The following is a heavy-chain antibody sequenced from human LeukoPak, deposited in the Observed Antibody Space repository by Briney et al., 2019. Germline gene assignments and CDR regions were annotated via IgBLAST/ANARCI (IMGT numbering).Heavy chain of an antibody. CDR3: ARDPGEWDGNMDV. V-gene: IGHV4-34*01. J-gene: IGHJ6*03. D-gene: IGHD3-10*01. CDR2: INHSGST. CDR1: GGPFSGYY. Sequence: SETLSLTCAVYGGPFSGYYWSWIRQPPGKGLEWIGEINHSGSTNYNPSLKSRVTISVDTSKNQFPLKLSSVTAADTAVYYCARDPGEWDGNMDVWGKGTTVTVSS.